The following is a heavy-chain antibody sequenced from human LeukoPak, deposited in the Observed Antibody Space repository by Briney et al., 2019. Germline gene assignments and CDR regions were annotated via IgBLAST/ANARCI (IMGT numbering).Heavy chain of an antibody. D-gene: IGHD2-15*01. V-gene: IGHV4-34*01. J-gene: IGHJ4*02. Sequence: PSETLSLTCAVYGGSFSGYYWSWIRQPPGKGLEWIGEINHSGSTNYNPSLKSRVTISVDTSKNQFSLKLSSVTAADTAAYYCARGDGFGYCSGGSCSNFDYWGQGTLVTVSS. CDR1: GGSFSGYY. CDR3: ARGDGFGYCSGGSCSNFDY. CDR2: INHSGST.